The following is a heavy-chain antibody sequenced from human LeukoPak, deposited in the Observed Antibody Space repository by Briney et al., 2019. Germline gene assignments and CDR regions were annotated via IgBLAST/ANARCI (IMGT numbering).Heavy chain of an antibody. V-gene: IGHV3-23*01. Sequence: GGSLRLSCAASGFSFSIYTMTWVRQAPGMGLQWVSVISGGGSAYYADSVKGRFTVSRDSSKNTLYLQMNSLRAEDTAVYYCANRADKAVGIGAATTGMDVWGQGTTVTVSS. CDR3: ANRADKAVGIGAATTGMDV. CDR1: GFSFSIYT. D-gene: IGHD4-17*01. J-gene: IGHJ6*02. CDR2: ISGGGSA.